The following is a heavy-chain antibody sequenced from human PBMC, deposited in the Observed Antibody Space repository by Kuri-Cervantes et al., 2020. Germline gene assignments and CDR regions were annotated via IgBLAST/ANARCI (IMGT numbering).Heavy chain of an antibody. D-gene: IGHD3-10*01. CDR2: IGGRGGST. CDR1: GFTFDDYA. CDR3: AKESRFSYGSGSYFVS. Sequence: GESLKISCVASGFTFDDYAMHWVRQAPGKGLEWVSSIGGRGGSTYYANSVRGRFTISRDNSKNILFLQLNSLRAEDAAVYYCAKESRFSYGSGSYFVSWGRGTLVTVSS. V-gene: IGHV3-23*01. J-gene: IGHJ4*02.